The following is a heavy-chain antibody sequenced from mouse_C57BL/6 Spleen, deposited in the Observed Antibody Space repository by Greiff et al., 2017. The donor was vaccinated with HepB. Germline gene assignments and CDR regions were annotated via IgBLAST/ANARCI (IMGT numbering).Heavy chain of an antibody. CDR3: ARSGGSRDY. CDR2: IYPRSGNT. J-gene: IGHJ2*01. V-gene: IGHV1-81*01. CDR1: GYTFTSYG. D-gene: IGHD1-1*01. Sequence: QVQLQQPGAELVKPGASVKLSCKASGYTFTSYGISWVKQRTGQGLEWIGEIYPRSGNTYYNEKFKGKATLTADKSSSTAYMELRSLTSEDSAVYFCARSGGSRDYWGQGTTLTVSS.